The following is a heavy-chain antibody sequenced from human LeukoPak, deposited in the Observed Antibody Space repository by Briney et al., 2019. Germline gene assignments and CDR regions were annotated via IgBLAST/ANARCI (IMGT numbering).Heavy chain of an antibody. V-gene: IGHV3-9*01. CDR1: GFTFDDYA. Sequence: PGGSLRLSCAASGFTFDDYAMHWVRQAPGKGLEWVSGISWNSGSIDYADSVKGRFTMSRDNAKNSLYLQMNSLRAEDTALYYCAKAYCSGGSCCPDYWGQGTLVTVSS. CDR3: AKAYCSGGSCCPDY. J-gene: IGHJ4*02. D-gene: IGHD2-15*01. CDR2: ISWNSGSI.